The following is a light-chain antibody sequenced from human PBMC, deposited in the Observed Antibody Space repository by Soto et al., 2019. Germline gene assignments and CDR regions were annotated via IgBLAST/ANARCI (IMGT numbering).Light chain of an antibody. J-gene: IGKJ1*01. CDR1: RSISSY. CDR2: DTS. Sequence: EIVVTQSPATLSLSPGDRATLSCRASRSISSYMAWYQQKPGQAPRLLIYDTSNRAAGIPARFSGSGSGTDFTLTISSLEPEDFAVYYCQQRSSWMWAFGPGTRVEVK. V-gene: IGKV3-11*01. CDR3: QQRSSWMWA.